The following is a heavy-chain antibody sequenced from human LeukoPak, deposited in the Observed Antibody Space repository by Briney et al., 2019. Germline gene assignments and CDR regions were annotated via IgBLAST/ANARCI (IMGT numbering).Heavy chain of an antibody. CDR1: GFTFSSYA. D-gene: IGHD1-26*01. J-gene: IGHJ3*02. CDR3: ARGVGQDAFDI. Sequence: SGGSLRLSCAASGFTFSSYAMSWVRQAPGKGLEWVSAISGSGGSTYYADSVKGRFTISRDNSKNTLYLQMTNLRVEDTAVYYCARGVGQDAFDIWGQGTMVTVSS. CDR2: ISGSGGST. V-gene: IGHV3-23*01.